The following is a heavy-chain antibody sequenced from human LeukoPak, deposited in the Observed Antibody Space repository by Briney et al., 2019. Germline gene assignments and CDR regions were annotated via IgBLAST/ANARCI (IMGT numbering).Heavy chain of an antibody. CDR1: GGSFSSYA. V-gene: IGHV1-69*01. D-gene: IGHD2-21*02. CDR3: AGSTCGGACWDNFHYYTMDV. Sequence: SVKVSCKTSGGSFSSYAVNWVRQAPGQGLEWMGGIIPICGKSNDAQNLQGRVTITADESTTTAHMELRGLRSEDTAVYYCAGSTCGGACWDNFHYYTMDVWGQGTPITVSS. J-gene: IGHJ6*02. CDR2: IIPICGKS.